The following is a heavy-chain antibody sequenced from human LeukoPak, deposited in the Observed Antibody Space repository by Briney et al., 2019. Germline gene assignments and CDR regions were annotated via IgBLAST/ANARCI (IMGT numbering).Heavy chain of an antibody. CDR2: IYTSGST. D-gene: IGHD3-3*01. Sequence: SQNLSLTCTVSGGSISSGSYYWSWIRQPAGKGLEWIGRIYTSGSTNYNPSLKSRVTISVDTSKNQFSLKLSSVTAADTAVYYCAVRFLEWSRGDIWGQGTMVTVSS. V-gene: IGHV4-61*02. CDR3: AVRFLEWSRGDI. CDR1: GGSISSGSYY. J-gene: IGHJ3*02.